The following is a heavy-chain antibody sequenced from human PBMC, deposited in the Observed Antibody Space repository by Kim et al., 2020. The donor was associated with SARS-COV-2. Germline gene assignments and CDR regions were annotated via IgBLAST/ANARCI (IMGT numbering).Heavy chain of an antibody. Sequence: GGSLRLSCAASGFTFSTYAMSWVRQAPGKGLEWVSSIGGSGGSTDYADSVKGRFIISRDNSKNTLYLQMNSLRAEDTAVYYCAKRDYYDSSCYYYWGQGTLVTVSS. V-gene: IGHV3-23*01. D-gene: IGHD3-22*01. CDR1: GFTFSTYA. CDR3: AKRDYYDSSCYYY. CDR2: IGGSGGST. J-gene: IGHJ4*02.